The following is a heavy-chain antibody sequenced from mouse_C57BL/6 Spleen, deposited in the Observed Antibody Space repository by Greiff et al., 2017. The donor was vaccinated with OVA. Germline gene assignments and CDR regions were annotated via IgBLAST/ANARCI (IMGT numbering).Heavy chain of an antibody. CDR2: IYPSDGST. D-gene: IGHD1-1*01. CDR3: ARGIYYCGISPFAY. Sequence: VQLQESDAELVKPGASVKISCKASGYTFTDYTIHWMKQRPEQGLEWIGYIYPSDGSTKYNEKFKGKATLTEDKSSSTAYMQLNSLTSEDSAVSFCARGIYYCGISPFAYWGQGTLVTVSA. J-gene: IGHJ3*01. CDR1: GYTFTDYT. V-gene: IGHV1-78*01.